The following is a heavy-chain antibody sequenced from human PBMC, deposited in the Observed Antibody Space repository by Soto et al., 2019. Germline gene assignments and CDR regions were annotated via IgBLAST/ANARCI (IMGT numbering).Heavy chain of an antibody. CDR2: ISGSGGST. D-gene: IGHD2-15*01. J-gene: IGHJ4*02. V-gene: IGHV3-23*01. CDR1: GFTFSSYA. Sequence: GGSLRLSCAVSGFTFSSYAINWVRKAPGKRLEWTPSISGSGGSTYYADSVKGRFTISRDNSKNTLYLQMNSLRVEDTAIYYCAKDRGLGIRRAVVPFDYWGQGTMVTSPQ. CDR3: AKDRGLGIRRAVVPFDY.